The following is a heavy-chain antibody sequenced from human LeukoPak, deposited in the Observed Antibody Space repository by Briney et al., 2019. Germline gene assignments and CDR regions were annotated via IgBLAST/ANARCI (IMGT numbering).Heavy chain of an antibody. Sequence: SVKVSCKASGFTFTSHGFTWVRQAPGQGLEWMGGIIPIFGTANYAQKFQGRVTITADESTSTAYMELSSLRSEDTAVYYCARGSGPYYYDSSGYFDYWGQGTLVTVSS. CDR2: IIPIFGTA. D-gene: IGHD3-22*01. J-gene: IGHJ4*02. V-gene: IGHV1-69*13. CDR3: ARGSGPYYYDSSGYFDY. CDR1: GFTFTSHG.